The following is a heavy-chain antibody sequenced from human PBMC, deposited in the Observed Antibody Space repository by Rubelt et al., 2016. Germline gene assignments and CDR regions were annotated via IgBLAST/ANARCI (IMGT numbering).Heavy chain of an antibody. CDR2: VVGSGNT. Sequence: VVGSGNTNYAQKFQERVTITRDMSTSTAYMELRSLRSDDTAVYYCARDKPHFDSSGYYDYWGQGTLVTVSS. D-gene: IGHD3-22*01. V-gene: IGHV1-58*01. J-gene: IGHJ4*02. CDR3: ARDKPHFDSSGYYDY.